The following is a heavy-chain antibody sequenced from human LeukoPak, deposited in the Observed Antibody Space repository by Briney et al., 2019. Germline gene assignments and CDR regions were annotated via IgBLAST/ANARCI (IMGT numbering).Heavy chain of an antibody. CDR1: GYTFTGYY. J-gene: IGHJ3*02. D-gene: IGHD3-22*01. V-gene: IGHV1-2*02. Sequence: ASVKVSCKASGYTFTGYYMHWVRQAPGQGLEWMGWINPNSGGTNYAQKFQGRVTITRDTSASTAYMELSSLRSEDMAVYYCARERDYYDSSGYYYGNAFDIWGQGTMVTVSS. CDR3: ARERDYYDSSGYYYGNAFDI. CDR2: INPNSGGT.